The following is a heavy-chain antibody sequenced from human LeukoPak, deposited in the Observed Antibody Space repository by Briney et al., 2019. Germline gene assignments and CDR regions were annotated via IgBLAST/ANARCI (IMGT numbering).Heavy chain of an antibody. V-gene: IGHV4-34*01. D-gene: IGHD3-9*01. CDR2: INHSGSP. J-gene: IGHJ4*02. CDR3: VREREQRDKRRYATGFDY. Sequence: TSETLSLTCAVYGGSFSGYFWSWIRQPPEKGLEWIGEINHSGSPDYNPSLKSRVTMSVDTSRNQFSLKLSSVTAADTAVYYCVREREQRDKRRYATGFDYWGQGTLVTVSS. CDR1: GGSFSGYF.